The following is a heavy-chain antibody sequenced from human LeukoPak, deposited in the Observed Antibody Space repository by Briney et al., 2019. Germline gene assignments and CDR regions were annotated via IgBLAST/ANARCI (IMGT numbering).Heavy chain of an antibody. J-gene: IGHJ4*02. CDR3: ARPVWFGELLALSY. CDR2: ARAGPTET. D-gene: IGHD3-10*01. Sequence: ASVKVSCKASGYTFSAYAVHWVRQAPGQSLEWMGWARAGPTETPYSQNFQGRVTMTTDTSTSTVYMELSSLRSEDTAVYYCARPVWFGELLALSYWGQGTLVTVSS. V-gene: IGHV1-3*01. CDR1: GYTFSAYA.